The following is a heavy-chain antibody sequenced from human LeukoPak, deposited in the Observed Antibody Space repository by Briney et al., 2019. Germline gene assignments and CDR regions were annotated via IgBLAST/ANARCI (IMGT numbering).Heavy chain of an antibody. V-gene: IGHV1-18*01. J-gene: IGHJ4*02. CDR1: GYTFTNYG. Sequence: ASVKVSCRASGYTFTNYGISWVRQAPGQGLEWMRWISADKGNTNYAQKFQGRFTMTTDTSTSTAYMELRSLRSDDTAVYYCACGRYSGTYRNSDSWGQGTLVTVSS. D-gene: IGHD1-26*01. CDR3: ACGRYSGTYRNSDS. CDR2: ISADKGNT.